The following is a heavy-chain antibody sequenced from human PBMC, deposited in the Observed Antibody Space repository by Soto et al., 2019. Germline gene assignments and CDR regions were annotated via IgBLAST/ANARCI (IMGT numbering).Heavy chain of an antibody. J-gene: IGHJ5*02. CDR1: WGTIRGYC. D-gene: IGHD2-15*01. V-gene: IGHV4-34*01. CDR2: INHSGST. CDR3: ARASIVVVVAATNWFDP. Sequence: FETLCLTCSVFWGTIRGYCWSRIRKPPGKGLEWIGEINHSGSTNYNPSLKSRVTISVDTSKNQFSLKLSSVTTADTAVYYCARASIVVVVAATNWFDPWGQGTLVTVSS.